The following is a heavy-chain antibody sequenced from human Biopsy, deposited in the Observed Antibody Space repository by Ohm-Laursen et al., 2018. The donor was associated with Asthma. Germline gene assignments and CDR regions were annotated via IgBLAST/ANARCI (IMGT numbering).Heavy chain of an antibody. J-gene: IGHJ4*02. D-gene: IGHD2-2*01. CDR2: INSVFGTT. Sequence: EASVKVSCKSLGGTFNTYVIGWVRQAPGQGLEWVGGINSVFGTTTYPRKFQDRVTITADDSTSTVYMELSSLRSEDTAVYYCARKAGSCISRTCYSLDFWGQGTLVTVSS. CDR3: ARKAGSCISRTCYSLDF. CDR1: GGTFNTYV. V-gene: IGHV1-69*13.